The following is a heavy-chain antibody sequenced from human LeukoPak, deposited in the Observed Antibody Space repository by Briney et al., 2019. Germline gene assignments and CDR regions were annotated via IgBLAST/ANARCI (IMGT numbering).Heavy chain of an antibody. J-gene: IGHJ6*03. V-gene: IGHV3-23*01. Sequence: PGGSLRLSCAASGFTFSSYGMSWVRQAPGKGLEWVSAISGSGGSTYYADSVKGRFTISRDNSKNMLYLQMNSLRAEDTAVYYCARGGDFWSGYSRGYYMDVWGKGTTVTVSS. CDR2: ISGSGGST. D-gene: IGHD3-3*01. CDR3: ARGGDFWSGYSRGYYMDV. CDR1: GFTFSSYG.